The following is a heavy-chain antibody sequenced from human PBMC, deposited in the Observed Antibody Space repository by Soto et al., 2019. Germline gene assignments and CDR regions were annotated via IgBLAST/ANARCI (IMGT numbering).Heavy chain of an antibody. Sequence: QVQLVQSGAEVKKPGASVKVSCKASGYTFTGYYMHWVRQAPGQGLEWMGWINPNSGGTNYAQKFQGWVTMTRDTSISTAYMELSRVRSDDTAVYYCARDYSSSPEFPAYYMDVWGKGTTVTVSS. J-gene: IGHJ6*03. CDR1: GYTFTGYY. D-gene: IGHD6-6*01. CDR2: INPNSGGT. CDR3: ARDYSSSPEFPAYYMDV. V-gene: IGHV1-2*04.